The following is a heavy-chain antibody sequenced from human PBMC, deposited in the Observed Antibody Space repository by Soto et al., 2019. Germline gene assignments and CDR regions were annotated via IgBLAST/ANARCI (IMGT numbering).Heavy chain of an antibody. CDR1: GFTFSRYW. D-gene: IGHD2-15*01. J-gene: IGHJ4*02. CDR3: ARDFGRSGGSGFDY. Sequence: GGSLRLSCAASGFTFSRYWMHWVRQTPGKGRVWVSRITSDGSSTTYADSVKGRFTISRDNAKNTLYLQMNSLGVEDTALYYCARDFGRSGGSGFDYWGLGTLVTVSS. CDR2: ITSDGSST. V-gene: IGHV3-74*01.